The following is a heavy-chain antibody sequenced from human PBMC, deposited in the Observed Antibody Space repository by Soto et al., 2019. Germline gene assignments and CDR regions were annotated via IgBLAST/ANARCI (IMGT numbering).Heavy chain of an antibody. CDR1: GFSFDDYT. Sequence: TGGSLRLSCVASGFSFDDYTMHWVRQAPGRGPEWVSLISWDSDRTYYADTVKGRSTISRDNSKNSLYLQMNSLRTEDTAIYYCAKDKAVATLYFFDHWGQGTLVTVSS. V-gene: IGHV3-43*01. J-gene: IGHJ4*02. CDR2: ISWDSDRT. CDR3: AKDKAVATLYFFDH. D-gene: IGHD5-12*01.